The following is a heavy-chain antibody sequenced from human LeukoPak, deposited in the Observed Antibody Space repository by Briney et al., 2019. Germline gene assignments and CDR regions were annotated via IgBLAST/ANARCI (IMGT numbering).Heavy chain of an antibody. CDR3: ARGTGGYYYGMDV. V-gene: IGHV3-33*01. D-gene: IGHD2-15*01. Sequence: GGSLRLSCAASGFTFSSYGMHWARQAPGKGLEWVAVIWYDGSNKYYADSVKGRFTISRDNSRNTLYLQMNSLRAEDTAVYYCARGTGGYYYGMDVWGQGTTVTVSS. CDR2: IWYDGSNK. J-gene: IGHJ6*02. CDR1: GFTFSSYG.